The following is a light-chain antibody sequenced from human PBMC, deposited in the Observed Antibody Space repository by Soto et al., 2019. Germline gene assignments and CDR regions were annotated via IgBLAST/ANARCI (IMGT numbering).Light chain of an antibody. CDR2: GAS. CDR1: QFLSSY. Sequence: EVVLTQSPVTLSLSPGERASLSCRASQFLSSYLAWYQQIPGQAPRLLIYGASSRATGVPDRFIGSGSATDFTLTISGLEPEDFAVYFCHQYGTSPQTFGQGTKVDIK. V-gene: IGKV3-20*01. CDR3: HQYGTSPQT. J-gene: IGKJ1*01.